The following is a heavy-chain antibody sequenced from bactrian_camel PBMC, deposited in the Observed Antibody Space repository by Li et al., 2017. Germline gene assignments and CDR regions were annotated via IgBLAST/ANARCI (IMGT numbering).Heavy chain of an antibody. V-gene: IGHV3S53*01. D-gene: IGHD4*01. J-gene: IGHJ6*01. CDR1: GFRHSTYC. Sequence: RLTCAASGFRHSTYCLGWYRQTPGKERTKVASIDSDGTTTYADSMKGRFTISLDNAKTTVYLQMNDLKPEDTAVYYCAATSVPPSPLRRRTWSGPIATMAAHLTDFGVWGQGTQVTVS. CDR3: AATSVPPSPLRRRTWSGPIATMAAHLTDFGV. CDR2: IDSDGTT.